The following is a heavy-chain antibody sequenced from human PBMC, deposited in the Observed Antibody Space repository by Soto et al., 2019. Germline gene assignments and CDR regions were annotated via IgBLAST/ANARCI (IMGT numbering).Heavy chain of an antibody. CDR1: GYTFTSYG. J-gene: IGHJ6*02. V-gene: IGHV1-18*01. CDR3: ARVVVVAGFYPPAYYGMDV. D-gene: IGHD2-15*01. Sequence: QVQLVQSGAEVKKPGASVKVSCKASGYTFTSYGISWVRQAPGQGLEWMGWISAYNGNTNYAQKLQGRVTMTTDTXXSXAXXELRSLRSDDTAVYYCARVVVVAGFYPPAYYGMDVWGQGTTVTVSS. CDR2: ISAYNGNT.